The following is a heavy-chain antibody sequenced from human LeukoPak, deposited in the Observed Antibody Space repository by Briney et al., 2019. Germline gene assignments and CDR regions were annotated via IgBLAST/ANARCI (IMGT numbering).Heavy chain of an antibody. D-gene: IGHD1-26*01. V-gene: IGHV4-59*01. Sequence: SETLSLTCTVSGGSISSYYWSWIRQPPGKGLEWIGYTYYSGATNNNPSRKSRVTISLDTSKNQFSLKLSSVTAADTAIYYCARGGSYFDSWGQGTLVTVSS. CDR3: ARGGSYFDS. CDR1: GGSISSYY. J-gene: IGHJ4*02. CDR2: TYYSGAT.